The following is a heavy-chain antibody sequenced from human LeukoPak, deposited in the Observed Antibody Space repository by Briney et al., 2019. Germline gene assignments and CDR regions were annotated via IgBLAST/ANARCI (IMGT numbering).Heavy chain of an antibody. CDR3: ARVPTRESTMVPTTDI. V-gene: IGHV4-61*02. Sequence: PSETLSLTCTVSGGSISSGSYYWSWIRQPAGKGLEWIGRIYTSGSTNYNPSLKSRVTISVDTSKNQFSLKLSSVTAADTAVYYCARVPTRESTMVPTTDIWGQGTMVTVSS. CDR2: IYTSGST. D-gene: IGHD4/OR15-4a*01. J-gene: IGHJ3*02. CDR1: GGSISSGSYY.